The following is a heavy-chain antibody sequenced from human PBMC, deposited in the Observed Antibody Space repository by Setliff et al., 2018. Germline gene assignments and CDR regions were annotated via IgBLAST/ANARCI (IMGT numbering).Heavy chain of an antibody. D-gene: IGHD2-8*02. Sequence: PSETLSLTCTVSGGSISSCYWSWIRQPAGKGLEWIGHIYIGGSANYNPSLKSRVTISVDTSKNQFSLKLNSVTAADTAVYYCARDTDGPPYFDYWGQGTLVTVSS. J-gene: IGHJ4*02. CDR3: ARDTDGPPYFDY. CDR1: GGSISSCY. V-gene: IGHV4-4*07. CDR2: IYIGGSA.